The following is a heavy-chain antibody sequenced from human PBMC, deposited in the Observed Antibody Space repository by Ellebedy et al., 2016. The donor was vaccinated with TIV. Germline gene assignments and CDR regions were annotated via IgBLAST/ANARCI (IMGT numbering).Heavy chain of an antibody. Sequence: PGGSLRLSCVASGFTFSTSWMHWVRQAPGKGLEWVAHINPDGSAEYYVDSVKGRFTISRDNAKRSLFLQMNSLRVDDTAVYYCVTWGQSYGRWGQGSLVTISS. CDR1: GFTFSTSW. D-gene: IGHD3-16*01. CDR2: INPDGSAE. V-gene: IGHV3-7*03. CDR3: VTWGQSYGR. J-gene: IGHJ4*02.